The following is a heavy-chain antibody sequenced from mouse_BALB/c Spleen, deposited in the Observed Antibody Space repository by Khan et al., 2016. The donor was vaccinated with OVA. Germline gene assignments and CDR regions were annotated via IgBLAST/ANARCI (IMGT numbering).Heavy chain of an antibody. CDR3: ARVGTTVAAY. Sequence: QVQLKQSGPELVKPGASVKMSCKASGYIFTDYIISWVKQRTGQGLEWIGEMYPGSGSTYYNEQFKGKATLTADKSSNTAYMQLSSLTSEDSAVYFCARVGTTVAAYWGQGTTLTVSA. CDR2: MYPGSGST. D-gene: IGHD1-1*01. V-gene: IGHV1-77*01. CDR1: GYIFTDYI. J-gene: IGHJ2*01.